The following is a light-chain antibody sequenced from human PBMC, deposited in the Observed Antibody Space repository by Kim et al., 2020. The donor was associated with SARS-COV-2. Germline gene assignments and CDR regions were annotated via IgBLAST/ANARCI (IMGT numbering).Light chain of an antibody. CDR2: GTS. Sequence: SASVGDRVTISCRASQSSSSYLNWYQQEEGKAPKVLIYGTSNLQDGVPSRFSGSGFGTDFTLTISSLQPEDFATYYCQQTNNIPYTFGQGTKLEI. CDR3: QQTNNIPYT. V-gene: IGKV1-39*01. CDR1: QSSSSY. J-gene: IGKJ2*01.